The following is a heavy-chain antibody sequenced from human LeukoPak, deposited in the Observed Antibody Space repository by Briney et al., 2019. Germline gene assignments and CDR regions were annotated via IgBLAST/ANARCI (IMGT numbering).Heavy chain of an antibody. CDR2: ISNTGGST. CDR3: AKWTRCSSGSRRAAMDV. CDR1: GFTFSDYY. Sequence: PGGSLRLSCAASGFTFSDYYRSWIRQAPGKGLEWVSAISNTGGSTYYADSVKGRFTISRDNSKNTLYLHMNSLRAEDTAVYYCAKWTRCSSGSRRAAMDVWGQGTTVTVSS. J-gene: IGHJ6*02. D-gene: IGHD3-22*01. V-gene: IGHV3-23*01.